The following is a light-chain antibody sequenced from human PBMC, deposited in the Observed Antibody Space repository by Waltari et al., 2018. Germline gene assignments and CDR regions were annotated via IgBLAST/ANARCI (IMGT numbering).Light chain of an antibody. CDR2: GAS. Sequence: IVLTQSPGTLSLSPGARATLPCRASQSVSSSYLAWYQQKPGQAPRLLIYGASSRATGIPDRFSGSGSGTDFTLTISRLEPEDFAVYYCQQYGSSPRTFGQGTKLEIK. J-gene: IGKJ2*01. CDR3: QQYGSSPRT. CDR1: QSVSSSY. V-gene: IGKV3-20*01.